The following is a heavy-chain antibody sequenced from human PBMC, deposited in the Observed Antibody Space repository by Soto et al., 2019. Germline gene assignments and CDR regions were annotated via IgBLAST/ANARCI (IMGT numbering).Heavy chain of an antibody. Sequence: GASVKVSCKASGYTFTSYDINWVRRATGQGLEWMGWMNPNSGNTGYAQKFQGRVTMTRNTSISTAYMELRSLRSEDTAVYYCASVLDYDFSSGSLGGMDVWGQGTTVTVSS. CDR3: ASVLDYDFSSGSLGGMDV. V-gene: IGHV1-8*02. CDR1: GYTFTSYD. D-gene: IGHD3-3*01. CDR2: MNPNSGNT. J-gene: IGHJ6*02.